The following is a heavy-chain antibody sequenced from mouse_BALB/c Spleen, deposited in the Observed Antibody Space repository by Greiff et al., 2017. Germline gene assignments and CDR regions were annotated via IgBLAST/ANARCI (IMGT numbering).Heavy chain of an antibody. V-gene: IGHV5-9-4*01. D-gene: IGHD1-1*01. J-gene: IGHJ2*01. CDR1: GFTFSSYA. CDR2: ISSGGSYT. CDR3: ARSGVYYYGSSLDY. Sequence: EVNVVESGGGLVKPGGSLKLSCAASGFTFSSYAMSWVRQSPEKRLEWVAEISSGGSYTYYPDTVTGRFTISRDNAKNTLYLEMSSLRSEDTAMYYCARSGVYYYGSSLDYWGQGTTLTVSS.